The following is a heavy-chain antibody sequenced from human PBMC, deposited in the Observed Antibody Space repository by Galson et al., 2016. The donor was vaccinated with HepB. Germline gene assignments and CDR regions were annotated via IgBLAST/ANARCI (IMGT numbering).Heavy chain of an antibody. CDR2: ISSSGTTI. D-gene: IGHD3-3*02. J-gene: IGHJ6*02. Sequence: SLRLSCAASGIIFSSHSLNWVRQAPGKGLEWVSYISSSGTTIYYADSVKGRFTISRDNAKNSLYLQMNSLRVEDTAVYYCAKIRGMDVGGRGTTVSVSS. CDR1: GIIFSSHS. CDR3: AKIRGMDV. V-gene: IGHV3-48*04.